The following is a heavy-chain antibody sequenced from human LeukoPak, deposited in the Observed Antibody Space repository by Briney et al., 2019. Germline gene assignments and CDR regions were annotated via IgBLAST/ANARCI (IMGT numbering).Heavy chain of an antibody. CDR3: ARHLVVDSTSAMGY. D-gene: IGHD6-6*01. Sequence: GESLKISCQGSGYSFTTYWIGWVRQMPGKGLEWMGIIYAGNSDTRYSPSFQGQVTISADKSISTAYLQWSSLKASDTAIYYCARHLVVDSTSAMGYGCQGTLVTVSS. CDR1: GYSFTTYW. CDR2: IYAGNSDT. V-gene: IGHV5-51*01. J-gene: IGHJ4*02.